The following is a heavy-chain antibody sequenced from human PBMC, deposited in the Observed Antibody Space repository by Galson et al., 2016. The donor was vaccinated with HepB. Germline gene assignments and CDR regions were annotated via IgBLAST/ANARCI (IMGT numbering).Heavy chain of an antibody. Sequence: SVKVSCKASGGTFSSYAISWVRQAPGQGLEWMGGIIPIFGTANYAQRFQGRVTITADESTSTAYMELSSLRSEDTAVYYCARAWSSWYVNQHYDYGMDVWGQGTTVTVSS. J-gene: IGHJ6*02. V-gene: IGHV1-69*13. CDR3: ARAWSSWYVNQHYDYGMDV. CDR2: IIPIFGTA. CDR1: GGTFSSYA. D-gene: IGHD6-13*01.